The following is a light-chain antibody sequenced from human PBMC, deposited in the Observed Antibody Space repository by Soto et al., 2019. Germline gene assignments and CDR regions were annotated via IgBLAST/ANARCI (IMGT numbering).Light chain of an antibody. CDR2: AAS. Sequence: DIPMTQSPSSLSASVGDRVTINCRASQSISTFLNWYQQKPGQAPKVLISAASTLQSGVPSRFSGRGSGTDFTLTISSLQPEDFATYYCQQSDSTPYTFGQGTTLETK. V-gene: IGKV1-39*01. CDR1: QSISTF. J-gene: IGKJ2*01. CDR3: QQSDSTPYT.